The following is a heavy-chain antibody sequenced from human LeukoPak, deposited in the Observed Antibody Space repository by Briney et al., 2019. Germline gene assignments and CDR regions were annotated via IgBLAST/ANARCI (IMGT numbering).Heavy chain of an antibody. D-gene: IGHD6-6*01. CDR1: GGSISSYY. V-gene: IGHV4-59*01. CDR3: ARSSYSSSSSV. J-gene: IGHJ3*01. CDR2: IYYSGGT. Sequence: PSETLSLTCTVSGGSISSYYWSWIRQPPGKGLEWIGYIYYSGGTNYNPSLKSRVTISVDTSKNQFSLKLSSVTAADTAVYYCARSSYSSSSSVWGQGTMVTVSS.